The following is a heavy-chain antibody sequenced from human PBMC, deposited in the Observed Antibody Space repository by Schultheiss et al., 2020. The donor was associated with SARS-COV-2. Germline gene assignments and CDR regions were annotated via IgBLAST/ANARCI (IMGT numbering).Heavy chain of an antibody. Sequence: GGSLRLSCAASGFTVSSNYMSWVRQAPGKGLEWVSVIYSGGSTYYADSVKGRFTISRDNAKNSLYLQMNSLRAEDTAVYYCAREYSSPLDYYGMDVWGQGTTVTVSS. CDR2: IYSGGST. CDR3: AREYSSPLDYYGMDV. V-gene: IGHV3-53*01. CDR1: GFTVSSNY. J-gene: IGHJ6*02. D-gene: IGHD6-13*01.